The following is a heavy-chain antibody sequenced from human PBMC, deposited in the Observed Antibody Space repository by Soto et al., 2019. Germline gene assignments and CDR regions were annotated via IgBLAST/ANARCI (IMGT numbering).Heavy chain of an antibody. Sequence: QVLLVQSGGEVKKPGASVKVSCKASGFNFSSYGINWVRQAPGQGLEWIGWISGYDGKTVYAHSVQDRVIMTTAATTGIAYMDLRGLRSADTAIYYCARDFLYTGSPDRWFDHWGQGILVNVTS. D-gene: IGHD5-18*01. CDR2: ISGYDGKT. CDR1: GFNFSSYG. V-gene: IGHV1-18*04. J-gene: IGHJ5*02. CDR3: ARDFLYTGSPDRWFDH.